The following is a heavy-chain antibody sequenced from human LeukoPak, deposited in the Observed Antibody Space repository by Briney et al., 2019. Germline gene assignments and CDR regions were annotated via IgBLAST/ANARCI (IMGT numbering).Heavy chain of an antibody. J-gene: IGHJ4*02. D-gene: IGHD3-10*01. Sequence: PGGSLRLSCAATGFTFSSYAMSWVRQAPGKGLEWVSLISGSGGSTDYADSVKGRFTTSRDKPKNTLYLQMNRLRAEDTAVYYCAKVYDYYGSGSFHYWGQGTLVIVSS. CDR2: ISGSGGST. CDR1: GFTFSSYA. V-gene: IGHV3-23*01. CDR3: AKVYDYYGSGSFHY.